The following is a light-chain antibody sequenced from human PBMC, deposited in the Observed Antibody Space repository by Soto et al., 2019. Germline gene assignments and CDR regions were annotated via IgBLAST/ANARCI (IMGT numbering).Light chain of an antibody. V-gene: IGLV2-14*01. CDR3: SSYTSSSTLDYV. CDR1: SSDAGGYNY. J-gene: IGLJ1*01. CDR2: DVS. Sequence: QSVLTQPASVSGSPGQSITISCTGTSSDAGGYNYVSWYQQHPGKAPKLMIYDVSNRPSGVSNRFSGSKSGNTASLTISGLQAEDEADYYCSSYTSSSTLDYVFGTGTKVTVL.